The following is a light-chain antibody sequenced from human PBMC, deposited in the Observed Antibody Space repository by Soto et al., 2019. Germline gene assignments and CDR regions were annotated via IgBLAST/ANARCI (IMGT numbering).Light chain of an antibody. V-gene: IGLV3-25*02. Sequence: SYELTQPPSWSVSPGQTARITWSGAAVPQQYAYWDQQKPGQAPVLMMYKDTERPSAIPELFSGSHSGTTVTLTISGAQAEDEAVYYCQSADSSGHYVVFGGGTKLTVL. CDR1: AVPQQY. J-gene: IGLJ2*01. CDR2: KDT. CDR3: QSADSSGHYVV.